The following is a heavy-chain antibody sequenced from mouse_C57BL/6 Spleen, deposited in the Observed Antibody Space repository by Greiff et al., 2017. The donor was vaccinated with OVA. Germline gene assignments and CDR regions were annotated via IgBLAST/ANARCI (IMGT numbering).Heavy chain of an antibody. CDR1: GYTFTSYW. J-gene: IGHJ1*03. CDR3: ARRDYDGSRPWYFDV. D-gene: IGHD1-1*01. CDR2: IDPSDSYT. V-gene: IGHV1-50*01. Sequence: QVQLQQPGAELVKPGASVKLSCKASGYTFTSYWMQWVKQRPGQGLEWIGEIDPSDSYTNYNQKFTGKATLTVDTSSSKAYMQLSSLTSEDSAGYYCARRDYDGSRPWYFDVWGTGTTVTVSS.